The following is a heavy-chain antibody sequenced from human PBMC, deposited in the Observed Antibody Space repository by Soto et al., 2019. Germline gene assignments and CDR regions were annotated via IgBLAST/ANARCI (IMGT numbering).Heavy chain of an antibody. D-gene: IGHD3-3*01. CDR3: ARAPWDFGVVIYFQY. CDR2: LWYDGSEK. V-gene: IGHV3-33*01. Sequence: QVQLVESGGGVVQPGKSLRLSCAVSGFTLSSHAMHWVRQAPGKGLEWVAVLWYDGSEKYYADSVKGRFTLSRDTAKNTLYLQMNSLRAEDTAIYYCARAPWDFGVVIYFQYWGQGTLVTVSS. J-gene: IGHJ1*01. CDR1: GFTLSSHA.